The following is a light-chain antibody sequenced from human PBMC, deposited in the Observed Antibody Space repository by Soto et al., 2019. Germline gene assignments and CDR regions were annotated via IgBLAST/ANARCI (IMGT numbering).Light chain of an antibody. CDR2: AAS. Sequence: DFQMTQSPSSLSASVGDRVNITCRASQTIGKYLNWYQHKPGRAPKLLIYAASNLESGVPSRFTGSGSGTDFSLTISSLQPEDFATYYCQQSYTAPLTFGGGTKVEIK. CDR3: QQSYTAPLT. CDR1: QTIGKY. J-gene: IGKJ4*01. V-gene: IGKV1-39*01.